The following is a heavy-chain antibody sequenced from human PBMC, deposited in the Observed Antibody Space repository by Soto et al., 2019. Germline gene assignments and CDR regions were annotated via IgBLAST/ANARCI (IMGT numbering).Heavy chain of an antibody. CDR3: AKGRNLNWNHNFDS. J-gene: IGHJ4*02. D-gene: IGHD1-1*01. CDR2: IYYSGTT. V-gene: IGHV4-39*01. CDR1: GGSISSISYC. Sequence: SETLSLTCTVSGGSISSISYCWDWIRQPPGKGLEWVGTIYYSGTTYYYPSLRGRVTISVDTSKNQFSLKLSSVTAADTAVYYCAKGRNLNWNHNFDSWGQGTLVTVS.